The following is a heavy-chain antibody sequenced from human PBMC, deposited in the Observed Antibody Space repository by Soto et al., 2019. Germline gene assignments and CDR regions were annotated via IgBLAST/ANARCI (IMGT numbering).Heavy chain of an antibody. Sequence: PSETLSLTCTVSGGSISSSSYYWGWIRQPPGKGLEWIGSIYYSGSTYYNPSLKSRVTISVDTSKNQFSLKLSSVTAADTAVYYCASGQLGYYGMDVWGQGTTVTVSS. V-gene: IGHV4-39*01. CDR2: IYYSGST. CDR3: ASGQLGYYGMDV. D-gene: IGHD5-18*01. J-gene: IGHJ6*02. CDR1: GGSISSSSYY.